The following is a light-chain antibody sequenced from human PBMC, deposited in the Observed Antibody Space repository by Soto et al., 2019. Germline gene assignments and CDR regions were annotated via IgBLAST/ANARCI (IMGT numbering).Light chain of an antibody. V-gene: IGKV3-15*01. J-gene: IGKJ4*01. Sequence: DIVVTQSPATLSVSPGERATLSCRASQSVSSDLAWYQQKPGQAPRLLIYGASTRATGTPARFSGSGSGTEFTLTISSLQSEDFAVYYCQQYNNWPPITFGGGTKVDIK. CDR1: QSVSSD. CDR3: QQYNNWPPIT. CDR2: GAS.